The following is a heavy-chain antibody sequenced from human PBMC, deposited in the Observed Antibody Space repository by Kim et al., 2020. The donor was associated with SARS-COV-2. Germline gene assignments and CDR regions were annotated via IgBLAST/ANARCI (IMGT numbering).Heavy chain of an antibody. CDR2: ISGSGGST. D-gene: IGHD3-22*01. CDR1: GFTFSSYA. V-gene: IGHV3-23*01. J-gene: IGHJ4*02. Sequence: GGSLRLSCAASGFTFSSYAMSWVRQAPGKGLEWVSAISGSGGSTYYADSVKGRFTISRDNSKNTLYLQMNSLRAEDTAVYYCEKTESITMIVVVIKHLDYWGQGTLVTVSS. CDR3: EKTESITMIVVVIKHLDY.